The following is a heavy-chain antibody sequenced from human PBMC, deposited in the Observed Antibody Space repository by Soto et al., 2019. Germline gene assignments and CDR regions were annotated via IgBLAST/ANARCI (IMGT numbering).Heavy chain of an antibody. CDR3: AKKYSSSWYDYFVY. D-gene: IGHD6-13*01. V-gene: IGHV3-30*18. CDR2: ISYDGSNK. CDR1: GFTFSSYG. Sequence: QVQLVESGGGVVQPGRSLRLSCAASGFTFSSYGMHWVRQAPGKGLEWVAVISYDGSNKYYADSVKGRFTISRDNSKNTLYLQMNSLRAEDTAVYYCAKKYSSSWYDYFVYWGQGTLVTVSS. J-gene: IGHJ4*02.